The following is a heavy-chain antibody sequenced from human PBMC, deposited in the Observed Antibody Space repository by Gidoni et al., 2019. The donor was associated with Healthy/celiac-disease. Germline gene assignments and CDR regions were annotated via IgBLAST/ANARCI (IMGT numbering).Heavy chain of an antibody. Sequence: QVQLVESGGGLVKPGGSLRLSCAASGFTFRDYYMSWLRQAPGKGLEWVSYISSSGSTIYYADSVKGRFTISRDNAKNSLYLQMNSLRADDTAVYYCARDTEDTAMVQKGPGSYYYYYYMDVWGKGTTVTVSS. CDR3: ARDTEDTAMVQKGPGSYYYYYYMDV. D-gene: IGHD5-18*01. J-gene: IGHJ6*03. CDR1: GFTFRDYY. CDR2: ISSSGSTI. V-gene: IGHV3-11*01.